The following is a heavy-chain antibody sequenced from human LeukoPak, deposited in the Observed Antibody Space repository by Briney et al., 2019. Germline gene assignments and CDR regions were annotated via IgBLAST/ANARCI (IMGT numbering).Heavy chain of an antibody. CDR1: GGSISSSSYY. Sequence: SETLSLTCTVSGGSISSSSYYWGWIRQPPGKGLEWIGNIYYSGTTYYNPSLKSRVTISVDTSKNQFSLKLSSLTAADTAVYYCARSALLTTDWGQGTQVTVSS. CDR3: ARSALLTTD. D-gene: IGHD4/OR15-4a*01. V-gene: IGHV4-39*01. CDR2: IYYSGTT. J-gene: IGHJ4*02.